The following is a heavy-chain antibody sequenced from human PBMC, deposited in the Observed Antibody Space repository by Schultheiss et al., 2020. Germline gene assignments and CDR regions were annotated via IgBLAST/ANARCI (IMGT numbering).Heavy chain of an antibody. CDR2: IWYDGSNK. V-gene: IGHV3-33*01. CDR3: ARDLYSGSEGDPFDY. D-gene: IGHD1-26*01. Sequence: GGSLRLSCAASGFTLSSYGMHWVRQAPGKGLEWVAVIWYDGSNKYYADSVKGRFTISRDISKNTLYLQMNSLRAEDTAVYYCARDLYSGSEGDPFDYWGQGTLVTVSS. J-gene: IGHJ4*02. CDR1: GFTLSSYG.